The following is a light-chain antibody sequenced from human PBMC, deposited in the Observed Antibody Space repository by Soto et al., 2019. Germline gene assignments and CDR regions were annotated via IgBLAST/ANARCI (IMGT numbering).Light chain of an antibody. Sequence: IVMTQSPATLSVSPGEGATLACRASQSVNSNLAWYQQKPGQAPRPLIHGASNRATGIPDRFSGSGSGTDFTLTISRLEPEDFAVYYCQQYGGSPRTFGQGPRWIS. CDR3: QQYGGSPRT. CDR2: GAS. J-gene: IGKJ1*01. CDR1: QSVNSN. V-gene: IGKV3-20*01.